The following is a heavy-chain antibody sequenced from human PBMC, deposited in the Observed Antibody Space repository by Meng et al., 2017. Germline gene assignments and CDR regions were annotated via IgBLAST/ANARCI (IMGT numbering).Heavy chain of an antibody. CDR2: MNPNSGNT. V-gene: IGHV1-8*03. CDR3: ARGYYGSGLFDP. J-gene: IGHJ5*02. D-gene: IGHD3-10*01. Sequence: QVQLVQTGAEVKKPGASVKVSCEASGYTFTSYDINWVRQATGQGLEWMGWMNPNSGNTGYAQKFQGRVTITRNTSISTAYMELSSLRSEDTAVYFCARGYYGSGLFDPRGQGTLVTVSS. CDR1: GYTFTSYD.